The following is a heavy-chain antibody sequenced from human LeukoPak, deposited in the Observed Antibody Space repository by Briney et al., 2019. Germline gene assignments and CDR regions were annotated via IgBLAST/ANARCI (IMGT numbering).Heavy chain of an antibody. CDR1: GFSVSSNY. CDR3: ARDSIAVAGTYFDY. D-gene: IGHD6-19*01. J-gene: IGHJ4*02. Sequence: GGSLRLSCAASGFSVSSNYMSWVRQAPGKGLEWVSVIYSGGSTYYADSVKGRFTISRDNSKNTLYLQMNTLRAEDTAVYYCARDSIAVAGTYFDYWGRGTLVTVSS. V-gene: IGHV3-66*01. CDR2: IYSGGST.